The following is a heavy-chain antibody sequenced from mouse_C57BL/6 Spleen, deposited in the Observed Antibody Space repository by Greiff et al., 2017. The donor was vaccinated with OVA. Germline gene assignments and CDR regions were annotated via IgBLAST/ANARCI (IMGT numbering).Heavy chain of an antibody. D-gene: IGHD3-2*02. CDR3: AREGDSSGYFDD. CDR1: GYAFTNYL. J-gene: IGHJ2*01. V-gene: IGHV1-54*01. CDR2: INPGSGGT. Sequence: QVQLQQSGAELVRPGTSVKVSCKASGYAFTNYLIEWVKQRPGQGLEWIGVINPGSGGTIYNEKFQGKATLTADQSSSTAYMQLSRLTSEDSAVYFCAREGDSSGYFDDWGQGTTLTVSS.